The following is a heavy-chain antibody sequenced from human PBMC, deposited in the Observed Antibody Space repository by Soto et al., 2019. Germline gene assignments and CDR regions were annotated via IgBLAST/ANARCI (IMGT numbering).Heavy chain of an antibody. CDR1: GVTFSNYA. J-gene: IGHJ3*01. CDR3: ARVDVILGYCRGGSCYYEAFDV. CDR2: TSGSGGST. V-gene: IGHV3-23*01. D-gene: IGHD2-15*01. Sequence: EVQLLESGGGLVQPGGSLRLSCAASGVTFSNYAMSWVRQAPGKGLAWVSATSGSGGSTYYADSVKGRFTVSRDNTKNTLYLQMNSLRAEGTAVHYCARVDVILGYCRGGSCYYEAFDVWGQGTMVNVSS.